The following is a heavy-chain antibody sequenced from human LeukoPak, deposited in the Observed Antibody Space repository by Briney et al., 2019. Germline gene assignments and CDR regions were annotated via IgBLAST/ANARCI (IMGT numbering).Heavy chain of an antibody. CDR2: ISASGGNT. D-gene: IGHD1-14*01. V-gene: IGHV3-23*01. Sequence: PGGSLRLSCTASGFTFSSYAMSWVRQVPGKGLEWVSGISASGGNTYHADSVKGRFTISRDNSKNTLYLQMKSLRAEDTAVYYCARLVWLDRNLDYWGQGTLLTVSS. CDR1: GFTFSSYA. J-gene: IGHJ4*02. CDR3: ARLVWLDRNLDY.